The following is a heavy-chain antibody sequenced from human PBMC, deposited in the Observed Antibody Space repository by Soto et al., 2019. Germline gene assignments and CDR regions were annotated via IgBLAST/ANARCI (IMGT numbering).Heavy chain of an antibody. Sequence: EQLQESGPRLVKPSETLSLTCSVSGGSISNYHWSWIRQPPGKGLEWIGYISYTGSTNYSPSLKSRVTMLLATSKKQLSLKLSSVTAADTAVYYCARVAADAYWSGYDDYWGQGTLVTVSS. CDR3: ARVAADAYWSGYDDY. D-gene: IGHD3-3*01. CDR1: GGSISNYH. J-gene: IGHJ4*02. CDR2: ISYTGST. V-gene: IGHV4-59*01.